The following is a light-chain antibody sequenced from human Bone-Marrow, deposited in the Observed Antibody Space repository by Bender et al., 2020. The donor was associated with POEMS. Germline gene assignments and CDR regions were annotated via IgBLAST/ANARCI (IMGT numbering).Light chain of an antibody. V-gene: IGLV3-1*01. CDR1: YLGDKY. Sequence: SYELTQTPSVTVSPGQTASIACSGDYLGDKYISWYQQKPGQSPVVVIYEDAKRPSGIPERFSGSNSGSIASLTISGTQSMDEADYYCQAWDSNTAVFGGGTKLTVL. CDR2: EDA. CDR3: QAWDSNTAV. J-gene: IGLJ2*01.